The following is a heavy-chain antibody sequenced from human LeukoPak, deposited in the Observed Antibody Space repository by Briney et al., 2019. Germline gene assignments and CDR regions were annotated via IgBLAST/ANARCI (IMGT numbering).Heavy chain of an antibody. CDR1: GFTFRSYG. CDR2: ISSDGSNK. V-gene: IGHV3-30*18. CDR3: AKVFIWFGELSHFDY. Sequence: GGSLRLSCAASGFTFRSYGMHWVRQAPGKGLEWVAVISSDGSNKYYADSVKGRFTISRDNSKNMLYLQMNSLRAEDTALYYCAKVFIWFGELSHFDYWGQGTLVTVSS. D-gene: IGHD3-10*01. J-gene: IGHJ4*02.